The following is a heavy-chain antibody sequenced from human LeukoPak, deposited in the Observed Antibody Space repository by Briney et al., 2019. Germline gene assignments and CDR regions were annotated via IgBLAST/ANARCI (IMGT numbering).Heavy chain of an antibody. CDR3: ATGFYDSSGKKAFDI. Sequence: ASVKVSCKVSGYTLTELSMHWVRQAPGKGLEWMGGFDPEDGETIYAQKFQGRVTMTEDTSTDTAYMELSSLRSEDTAVYYCATGFYDSSGKKAFDIWGQGTMVTVSS. CDR2: FDPEDGET. J-gene: IGHJ3*02. V-gene: IGHV1-24*01. D-gene: IGHD3-22*01. CDR1: GYTLTELS.